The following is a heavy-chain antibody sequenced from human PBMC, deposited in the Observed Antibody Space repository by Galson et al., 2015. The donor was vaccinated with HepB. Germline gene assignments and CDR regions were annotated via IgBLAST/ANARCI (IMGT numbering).Heavy chain of an antibody. CDR3: AREGSKGMAGALDY. D-gene: IGHD6-19*01. Sequence: SLRLSCAASGFTFSSYWMSWVRQAPGKGLEWVANIKQDGSEKYYVDSVKGRFTISRDNAKNSLYLQMNSLRAEDTAVYYCAREGSKGMAGALDYWGQGTLVTVSS. CDR2: IKQDGSEK. V-gene: IGHV3-7*01. J-gene: IGHJ4*02. CDR1: GFTFSSYW.